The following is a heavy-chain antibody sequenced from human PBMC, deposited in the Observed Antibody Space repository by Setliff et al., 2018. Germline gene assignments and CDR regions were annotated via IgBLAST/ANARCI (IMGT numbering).Heavy chain of an antibody. D-gene: IGHD6-19*01. V-gene: IGHV4-4*07. J-gene: IGHJ4*02. CDR2: IYSDENT. CDR3: TRNFLGWLARF. CDR1: GGSINEYY. Sequence: SETLSLTCSVSGGSINEYYWSWFRQPAGKGLEWIGRIYSDENTDYNPSLKSRVTVSADTSKNQFSLKLKSVTAADTAVYYCTRNFLGWLARFWGRGTLVTVSS.